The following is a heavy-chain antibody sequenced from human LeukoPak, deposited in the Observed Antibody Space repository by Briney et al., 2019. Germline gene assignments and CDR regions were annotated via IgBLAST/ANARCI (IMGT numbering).Heavy chain of an antibody. D-gene: IGHD6-13*01. J-gene: IGHJ4*02. CDR3: ARHSIAAAGNWVFDD. V-gene: IGHV3-23*01. CDR2: ISGSGGST. CDR1: GFTFSSYA. Sequence: GGSLRLSCAASGFTFSSYAMSWVRQAPGKGLEWVSAISGSGGSTYYADSVKGRFTISRDNSKNTLYLQMSSLKASDTAMYYCARHSIAAAGNWVFDDWGQGTLVTVSS.